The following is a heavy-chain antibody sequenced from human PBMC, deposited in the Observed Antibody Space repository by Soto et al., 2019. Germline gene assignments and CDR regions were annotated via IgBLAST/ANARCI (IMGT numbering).Heavy chain of an antibody. CDR1: GFTFSSYA. CDR3: AKVLYPVPWGYSGYDPFDY. V-gene: IGHV3-23*01. Sequence: GGSLRLSCAASGFTFSSYAMSWVRQAPGKGLEWVSAISGSGGSTYYADSVKGRSTISRDNSKNTLYLQMNSMRAEDTAVYYCAKVLYPVPWGYSGYDPFDYWGQGTLVTVSS. CDR2: ISGSGGST. J-gene: IGHJ4*02. D-gene: IGHD5-12*01.